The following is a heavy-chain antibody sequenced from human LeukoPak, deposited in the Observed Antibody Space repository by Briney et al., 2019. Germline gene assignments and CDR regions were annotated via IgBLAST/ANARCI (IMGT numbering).Heavy chain of an antibody. CDR2: INPNSGGT. D-gene: IGHD6-19*01. CDR3: ARVVAVTGTPVYYMDV. CDR1: GYMFTGYY. J-gene: IGHJ6*03. Sequence: APVKVSCKASGYMFTGYYMHWVRQAPGQGLEWMGWINPNSGGTNYAQEFQGRVTMTRDTSISTAYMDLNRLRSDDTAVYYCARVVAVTGTPVYYMDVWGKGTTVTVSS. V-gene: IGHV1-2*02.